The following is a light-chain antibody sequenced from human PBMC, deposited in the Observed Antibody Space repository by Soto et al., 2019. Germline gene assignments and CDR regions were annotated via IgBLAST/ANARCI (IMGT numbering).Light chain of an antibody. V-gene: IGKV1-5*03. CDR3: QQYTTYSVT. CDR2: RAS. Sequence: DIQMTQSPSTLSASVGDRVTITCRASQSVSDWLAWYQQKPGKAPNLLIYRASHLESGVPSRFSGSGSGTEFFLTISSLQPVDFATYYCQQYTTYSVTFGQGTKVEIK. J-gene: IGKJ1*01. CDR1: QSVSDW.